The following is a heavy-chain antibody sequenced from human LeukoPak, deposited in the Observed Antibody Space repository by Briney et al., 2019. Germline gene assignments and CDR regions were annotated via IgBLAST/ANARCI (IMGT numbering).Heavy chain of an antibody. CDR2: ISSNGGST. D-gene: IGHD2-8*01. V-gene: IGHV3-64*04. CDR1: GFTFSRYA. Sequence: PGGSLRLSCSASGFTFSRYAMHWVRQAPGKELEYLSLISSNGGSTYYADSVKGRFTISRDNSKNTLYLQMNSLRAEDTAVYYCARDNGEWRLNWFDHWGQGTLVTVSS. J-gene: IGHJ5*02. CDR3: ARDNGEWRLNWFDH.